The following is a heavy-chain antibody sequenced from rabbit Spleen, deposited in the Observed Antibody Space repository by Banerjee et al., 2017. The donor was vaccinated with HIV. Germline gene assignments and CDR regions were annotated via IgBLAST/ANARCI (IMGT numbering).Heavy chain of an antibody. J-gene: IGHJ6*01. CDR3: ARDTASSFSSYGMDL. V-gene: IGHV1S45*01. D-gene: IGHD6-1*01. CDR2: IYGGSSGPT. CDR1: GFPFTNKAV. Sequence: QEQLEESGGGLVKPEGSLALTCKASGFPFTNKAVMCWVRQAPGKGLEWIACIYGGSSGPTYYASWAKGRFTISKTSSTTVTLQMTSLTAADTATYFCARDTASSFSSYGMDLWGQGTLVTVS.